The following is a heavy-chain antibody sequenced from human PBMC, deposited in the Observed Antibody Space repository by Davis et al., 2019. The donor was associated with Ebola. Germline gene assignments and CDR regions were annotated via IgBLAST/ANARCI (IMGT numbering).Heavy chain of an antibody. Sequence: MPSETLSLTCTVSGGSISSSSYYWSWIRQHPGKGLEWIGYIYYSGSTYYNPSLKSRVTISVDTSKNQFSLKLSSVTAADTAVYYCARVGYYYDSSGYYRGAFDIWGQGTMVTVSS. J-gene: IGHJ3*02. CDR3: ARVGYYYDSSGYYRGAFDI. CDR1: GGSISSSSYY. V-gene: IGHV4-31*03. D-gene: IGHD3-22*01. CDR2: IYYSGST.